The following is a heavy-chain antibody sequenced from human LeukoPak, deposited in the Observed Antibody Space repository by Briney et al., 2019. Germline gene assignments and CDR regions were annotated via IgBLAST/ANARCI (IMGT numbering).Heavy chain of an antibody. Sequence: SQTLSLTCAVSGGSISSGGYSWSWIRQPPGEGLEWIGYIYHSGSTYYNPSLKSRVTISVDRSKNQFSLKLSSVTAADTAVYYCARGRGYCSSTSCYTGPYYYYYYGMDVWGQGTTVTVSS. J-gene: IGHJ6*02. CDR3: ARGRGYCSSTSCYTGPYYYYYYGMDV. CDR2: IYHSGST. D-gene: IGHD2-2*02. CDR1: GGSISSGGYS. V-gene: IGHV4-30-2*01.